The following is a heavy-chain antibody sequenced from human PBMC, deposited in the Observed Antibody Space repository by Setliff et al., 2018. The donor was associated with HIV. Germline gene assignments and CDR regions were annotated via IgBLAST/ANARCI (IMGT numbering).Heavy chain of an antibody. CDR3: ARGGGYYAEYFHH. CDR2: ISYDGTSK. D-gene: IGHD3-22*01. V-gene: IGHV3-30*04. CDR1: ESTFYA. Sequence: GGSLRLSCEASESTFYAMHWVRQAPGKGLEWLAVISYDGTSKYYADSVKGRFTISRDNSKSTQYLQMNSLRTEDTAVYYCARGGGYYAEYFHHWGQGTLVTVSS. J-gene: IGHJ1*01.